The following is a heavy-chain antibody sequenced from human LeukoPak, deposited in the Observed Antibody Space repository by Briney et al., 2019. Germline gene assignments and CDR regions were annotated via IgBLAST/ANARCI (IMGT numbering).Heavy chain of an antibody. Sequence: GGSLRLSCAASGFTFSSYSMNWVRQAPGKGLEWVALISYDGSNKYYGESVKGRFTISRDQSKNTLYLQMNSLRTEDTAVYYCARDTLGEGEDANYAVYYFDYWGQGTVVTVSS. J-gene: IGHJ4*02. CDR2: ISYDGSNK. V-gene: IGHV3-30*03. CDR1: GFTFSSYS. D-gene: IGHD4/OR15-4a*01. CDR3: ARDTLGEGEDANYAVYYFDY.